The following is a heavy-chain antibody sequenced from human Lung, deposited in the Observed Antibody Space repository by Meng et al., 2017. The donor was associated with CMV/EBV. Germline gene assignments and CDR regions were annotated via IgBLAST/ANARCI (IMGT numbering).Heavy chain of an antibody. CDR2: NYYSGST. D-gene: IGHD7-27*01. CDR3: SRARNWGSFT. V-gene: IGHV4-31*03. CDR1: GASISSGGYY. Sequence: SETLSLTCTVSGASISSGGYYWSWIRQHPGKGLEYIGYNYYSGSTYYNASLRSRVTISVDTSKNQFSLKLSSVTAADAAAYFSSRARNWGSFTSGQGPPVTVSS. J-gene: IGHJ5*02.